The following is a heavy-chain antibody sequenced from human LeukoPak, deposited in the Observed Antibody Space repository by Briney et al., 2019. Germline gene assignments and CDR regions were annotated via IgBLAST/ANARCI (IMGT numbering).Heavy chain of an antibody. CDR2: ISGDGGST. J-gene: IGHJ4*02. Sequence: GGSLRLSCAAPGFIFGNYAIHWVRQAPGKGLEWVSLISGDGGSTFYADSVKGRFTISRDNSKNPLSLQMSSLRSEDTALYYCARESETSGWYDYWGQGTLVTVSS. V-gene: IGHV3-43*02. CDR1: GFIFGNYA. CDR3: ARESETSGWYDY. D-gene: IGHD6-19*01.